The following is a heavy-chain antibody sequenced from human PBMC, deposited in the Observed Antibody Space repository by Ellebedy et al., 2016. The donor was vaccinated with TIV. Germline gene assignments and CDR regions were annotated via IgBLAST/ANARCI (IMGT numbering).Heavy chain of an antibody. CDR2: IKGDGSEK. V-gene: IGHV3-7*04. J-gene: IGHJ4*02. CDR3: ATDVVPGAKGLGY. Sequence: GESLKISXAASGFTLSDHHMDWVRQAPGMGLEWVANIKGDGSEKHYVDSVRGRFTISRDNAKNSLYLQMNSLRAEDTALYYCATDVVPGAKGLGYWGQGTLVTVSS. CDR1: GFTLSDHH. D-gene: IGHD2-2*01.